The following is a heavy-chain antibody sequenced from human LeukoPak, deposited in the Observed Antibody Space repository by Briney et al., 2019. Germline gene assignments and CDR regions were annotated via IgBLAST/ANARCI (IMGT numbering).Heavy chain of an antibody. CDR3: ARALGYCSSTSCRNWYFDL. CDR2: NYYSGST. Sequence: PSEALSLTCTVSGGSISSYYWSWIRQPPGKGLEWIGYNYYSGSTNYNPSLKSRVTISVDTSKNQFSLKLSSVTAADTAVYYCARALGYCSSTSCRNWYFDLWGRGTLVTVSS. D-gene: IGHD2-2*01. CDR1: GGSISSYY. V-gene: IGHV4-59*01. J-gene: IGHJ2*01.